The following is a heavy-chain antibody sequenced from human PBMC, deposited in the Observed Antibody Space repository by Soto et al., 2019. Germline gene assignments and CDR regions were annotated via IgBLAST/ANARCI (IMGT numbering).Heavy chain of an antibody. Sequence: QVQLQESGPGLVKPSQTLSLTCTVSGGSISSGDYYWRWIRQPPGKGLEWIGYIYYSGSTYYNPSLKSRVTISVDTSKNQFSLKLSSVTAADTAVYYCARVWRSQTYYFDYWGQGTLVTVSS. J-gene: IGHJ4*02. D-gene: IGHD1-26*01. V-gene: IGHV4-30-4*01. CDR2: IYYSGST. CDR3: ARVWRSQTYYFDY. CDR1: GGSISSGDYY.